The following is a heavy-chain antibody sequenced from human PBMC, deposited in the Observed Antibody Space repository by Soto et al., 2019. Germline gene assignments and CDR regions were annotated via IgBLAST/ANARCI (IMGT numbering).Heavy chain of an antibody. CDR1: GGTFSSYA. CDR3: ARSPLGYCSGGSCQEYFQH. Sequence: QVQLVQSGAEVKKPGSSVKVSCKASGGTFSSYAISWVRQAPGQGLEWMGGIIPIFGTANYAQKFQGRVTITADESTSTAYMELSSRRSEDTAVYYCARSPLGYCSGGSCQEYFQHWGQGTLVTVSS. V-gene: IGHV1-69*01. D-gene: IGHD2-15*01. CDR2: IIPIFGTA. J-gene: IGHJ1*01.